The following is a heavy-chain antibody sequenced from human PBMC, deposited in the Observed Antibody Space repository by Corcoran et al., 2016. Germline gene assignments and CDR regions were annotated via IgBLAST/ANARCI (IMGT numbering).Heavy chain of an antibody. CDR2: IWYDGSNK. Sequence: QVQLVESGGGVVQPGRSLRLSCAASGFTFSSYGMHWVRQAPGKRLEWVAVIWYDGSNKYYAASVKGRFTISRDNSMNMLYLQMNSLRAEDTAVYYWARDHGSSGCYSRDYWGHGTLVTVSS. V-gene: IGHV3-33*01. J-gene: IGHJ4*01. D-gene: IGHD6-19*01. CDR3: ARDHGSSGCYSRDY. CDR1: GFTFSSYG.